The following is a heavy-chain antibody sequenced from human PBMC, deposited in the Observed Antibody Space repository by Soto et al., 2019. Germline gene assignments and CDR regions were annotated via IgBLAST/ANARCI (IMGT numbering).Heavy chain of an antibody. CDR3: AREPYSGAYYFHYGMDV. CDR1: GGSISSYY. V-gene: IGHV4-59*01. Sequence: SETLSLTCTVSGGSISSYYWSWIRQPPGKALEWIGYGYYSGSTSYNPSLRSRVTISVDTSKNQFSLKLSSVTATDTAVYYCAREPYSGAYYFHYGMDVWGQGTTVTVSS. D-gene: IGHD1-26*01. CDR2: GYYSGST. J-gene: IGHJ6*02.